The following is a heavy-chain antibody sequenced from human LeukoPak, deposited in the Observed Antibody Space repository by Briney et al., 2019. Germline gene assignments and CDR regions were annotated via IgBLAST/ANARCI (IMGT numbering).Heavy chain of an antibody. CDR3: ARHGGEGIAVAGTDYFDY. Sequence: SETLSLTCTVSGGSISSSSYYWGWIRQPPGKGLEWIGSIYYSGSTYYNPSLKSRVTISVDTSKNQFSLKLSSVTAADTAVYYCARHGGEGIAVAGTDYFDYWGQGTLVTVSS. CDR2: IYYSGST. CDR1: GGSISSSSYY. D-gene: IGHD6-19*01. J-gene: IGHJ4*02. V-gene: IGHV4-39*01.